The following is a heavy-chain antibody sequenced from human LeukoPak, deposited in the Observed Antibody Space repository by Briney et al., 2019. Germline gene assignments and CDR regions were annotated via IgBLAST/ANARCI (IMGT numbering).Heavy chain of an antibody. V-gene: IGHV3-23*01. CDR2: ISGSGGST. D-gene: IGHD5-12*01. J-gene: IGHJ6*04. CDR1: GFTFSSYG. CDR3: TRDRWGGGYTSRGMDV. Sequence: GGSLRLSCAASGFTFSSYGMSWVRQAPGKGLEWVSAISGSGGSTYYADSVKGRFTISRDNSKNTLYLQMNSLRAEDTAVYYCTRDRWGGGYTSRGMDVWGKGTTVTISS.